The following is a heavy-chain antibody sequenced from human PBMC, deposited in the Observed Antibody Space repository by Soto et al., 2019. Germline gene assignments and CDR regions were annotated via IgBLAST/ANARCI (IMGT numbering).Heavy chain of an antibody. V-gene: IGHV3-23*01. Sequence: GGSLRLSCAASGFTFSSDAITWVRHAPGKGLDWVSAISGGGDSIYYADPPQSRFTISRDQSKNTLSPQMHSPRAEDTPAYFFGDERDNGADRYYFDYWGQGTLVTVSS. CDR3: GDERDNGADRYYFDY. CDR1: GFTFSSDA. D-gene: IGHD2-8*01. J-gene: IGHJ4*02. CDR2: ISGGGDSI.